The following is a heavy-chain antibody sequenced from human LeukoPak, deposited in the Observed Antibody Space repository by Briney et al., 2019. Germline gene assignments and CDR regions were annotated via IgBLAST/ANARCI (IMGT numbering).Heavy chain of an antibody. Sequence: GGSLRLSCAASGFTFSSYSMNWVRQAPGKGLEWVSSISSSSSYIYYADSVKGRFTISRDNAKNSLYLQMNSLRAEDTAVYYCARVGTTVTSVDYWCQGTLVTVSS. CDR1: GFTFSSYS. V-gene: IGHV3-21*01. J-gene: IGHJ4*02. CDR3: ARVGTTVTSVDY. CDR2: ISSSSSYI. D-gene: IGHD4-17*01.